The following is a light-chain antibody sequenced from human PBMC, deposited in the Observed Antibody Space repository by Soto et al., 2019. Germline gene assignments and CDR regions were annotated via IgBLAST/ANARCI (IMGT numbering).Light chain of an antibody. CDR3: SSWDDSLNGVV. CDR2: NIN. Sequence: QSALTQPPSASGAPGQRVTISCSGSSSNIGTTTVNWYQHVPGTAPKLLIYNINHRPSGVPDRFSGSRSGTSASLAISGLQSEDEADYYCSSWDDSLNGVVFGRGTKVTVL. V-gene: IGLV1-44*01. J-gene: IGLJ2*01. CDR1: SSNIGTTT.